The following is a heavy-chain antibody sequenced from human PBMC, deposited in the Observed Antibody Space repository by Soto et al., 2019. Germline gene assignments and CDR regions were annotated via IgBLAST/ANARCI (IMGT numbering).Heavy chain of an antibody. CDR1: GASVSSDYYH. D-gene: IGHD1-26*01. CDR2: FFDRGNL. V-gene: IGHV4-61*01. Sequence: QVQLQESGPGLLKPSETLSLTCRVSGASVSSDYYHWSWARQRPGKGLEWIGYFFDRGNLNYHPSLKSRLTISRDTSKNQLALKLTSVTTADTAVYYCATLLVGNGGRGSWDQGILVTVSS. J-gene: IGHJ5*02. CDR3: ATLLVGNGGRGS.